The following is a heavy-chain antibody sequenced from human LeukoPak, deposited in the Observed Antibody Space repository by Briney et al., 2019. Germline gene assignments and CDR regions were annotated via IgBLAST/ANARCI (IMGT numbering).Heavy chain of an antibody. CDR1: GYTFTGYY. V-gene: IGHV1-2*02. CDR2: INPNGGDT. Sequence: ASVKVSCKASGYTFTGYYMHWVRQAPGQGLQWMGWINPNGGDTNYAQEFQGRVTMTRDTSISTAYMELSRLRSDDTAPYYCARAGVWDYSDTSGYHNGAFDIWGQGTMVTVSS. J-gene: IGHJ3*02. CDR3: ARAGVWDYSDTSGYHNGAFDI. D-gene: IGHD3-22*01.